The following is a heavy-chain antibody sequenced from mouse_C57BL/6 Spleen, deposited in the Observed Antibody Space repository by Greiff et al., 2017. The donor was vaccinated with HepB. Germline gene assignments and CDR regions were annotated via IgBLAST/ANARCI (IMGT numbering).Heavy chain of an antibody. D-gene: IGHD2-3*01. J-gene: IGHJ3*01. CDR2: ISDGGSYT. CDR3: ARDGYSFAY. V-gene: IGHV5-4*01. CDR1: CFPFRRYA. Sequence: EVQLVESGGGLVQPGGSLPLSCAASCFPFRRYAMSWVRQTPEKRLEWVATISDGGSYTYYPANVKGRFTLSRDTAKNPLYLQMSHLKSEDTAMYYCARDGYSFAYWGQGTLVTVAA.